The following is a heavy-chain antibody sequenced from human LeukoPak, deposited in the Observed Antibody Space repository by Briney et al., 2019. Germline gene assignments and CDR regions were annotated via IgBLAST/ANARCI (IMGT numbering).Heavy chain of an antibody. CDR2: ISGDESST. Sequence: GGSLRLSCAVSGFTFSSYWMHWVRQAPGKGLVWLSRISGDESSTSYADSVKGRFTISRDNAKNSLYLQMNSLRAEDTAVYYCARDLAYDDLYQPLLPGLYYGMDVWGQGTTVTVSS. J-gene: IGHJ6*02. CDR1: GFTFSSYW. CDR3: ARDLAYDDLYQPLLPGLYYGMDV. V-gene: IGHV3-74*01. D-gene: IGHD2-2*01.